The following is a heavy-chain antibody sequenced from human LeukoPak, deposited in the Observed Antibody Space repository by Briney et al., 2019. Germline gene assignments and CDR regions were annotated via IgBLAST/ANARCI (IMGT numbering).Heavy chain of an antibody. CDR3: ARLYDSRDHLAFDY. D-gene: IGHD3-22*01. Sequence: GGSLRLSCAASGFTFSSYAMSWVRQAPGKGLEWVSVISGSGGNTYYADSVKGRFTISRDNSKNTLYLQLNSLRAEDTAVYYCARLYDSRDHLAFDYWGQGILVTVSS. CDR2: ISGSGGNT. J-gene: IGHJ4*02. V-gene: IGHV3-23*01. CDR1: GFTFSSYA.